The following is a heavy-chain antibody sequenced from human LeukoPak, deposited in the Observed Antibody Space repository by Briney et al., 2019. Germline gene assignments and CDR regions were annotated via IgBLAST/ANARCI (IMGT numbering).Heavy chain of an antibody. CDR1: GYSFTSYW. CDR2: IYPGDSDT. D-gene: IGHD5-18*01. J-gene: IGHJ5*02. V-gene: IGHV5-51*01. Sequence: GESLKISCKGSGYSFTSYWIGWVRQMPGKGLEWMGIIYPGDSDTRYSPSFQGQVTISADKSISTAYLQWSGLKASDTAMYYCARLIVDTARWFDPWGQGTLVTVSS. CDR3: ARLIVDTARWFDP.